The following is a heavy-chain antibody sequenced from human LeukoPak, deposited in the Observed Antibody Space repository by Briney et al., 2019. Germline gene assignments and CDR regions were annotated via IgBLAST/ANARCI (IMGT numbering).Heavy chain of an antibody. CDR3: ARGIGGSYYVGYYFDY. Sequence: ASVKVSCKASGYTFTSYYMHWVRQAPGQGLEWMGIINPSGGSTSYAQKFQGSVTMTRDTSTSTVYMELSGLRSEGTAVYYCARGIGGSYYVGYYFDYWGQGTLVTVSS. V-gene: IGHV1-46*01. CDR1: GYTFTSYY. J-gene: IGHJ4*02. CDR2: INPSGGST. D-gene: IGHD1-26*01.